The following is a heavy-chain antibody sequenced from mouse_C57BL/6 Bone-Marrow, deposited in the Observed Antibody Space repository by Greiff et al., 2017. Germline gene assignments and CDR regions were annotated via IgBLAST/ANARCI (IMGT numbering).Heavy chain of an antibody. CDR3: ARWGYGSSYYFDY. V-gene: IGHV1-78*01. CDR1: GYTFTDHT. Sequence: VQLQQSDAELVKPGASVKISCKVSGYTFTDHTIHWMKQRPEQGLEWIGYIYPRDGSTKYNEKFKGKATLTADKSSSTAYMQLNSLTSEDSAVXFCARWGYGSSYYFDYWGQGTTLTVAS. D-gene: IGHD1-1*01. CDR2: IYPRDGST. J-gene: IGHJ2*01.